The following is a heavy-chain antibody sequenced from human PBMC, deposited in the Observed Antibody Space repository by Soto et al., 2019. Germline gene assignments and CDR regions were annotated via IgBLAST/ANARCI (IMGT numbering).Heavy chain of an antibody. CDR2: IAPFSGDV. V-gene: IGHV1-45*02. CDR1: GNTFSYRY. D-gene: IGHD1-26*01. J-gene: IGHJ4*02. Sequence: QMQLVQSGAEVTKTGSSVTVSCQALGNTFSYRYLHWVRQAPGQALEWMGWIAPFSGDVHYAQKFQRVTLTRDRSINTAYMRMRSLRSEDTAIYFCASGGAGSGPFTWELPDHWGQGTLVTVSS. CDR3: ASGGAGSGPFTWELPDH.